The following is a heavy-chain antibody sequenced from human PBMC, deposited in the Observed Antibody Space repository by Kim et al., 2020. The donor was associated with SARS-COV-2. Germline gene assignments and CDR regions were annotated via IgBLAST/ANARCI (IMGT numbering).Heavy chain of an antibody. CDR1: GFTFSSYA. J-gene: IGHJ4*02. CDR2: ISYDGSNK. V-gene: IGHV3-30-3*01. Sequence: GGSLRLSCAASGFTFSSYAMHWVRQAPGKGLEWVAVISYDGSNKYYADSVKGRFTISRDNSKNTLYLQMNSLRAEDTGVYYCARLSDTAMVISDYWGQGTLVTVSS. D-gene: IGHD5-18*01. CDR3: ARLSDTAMVISDY.